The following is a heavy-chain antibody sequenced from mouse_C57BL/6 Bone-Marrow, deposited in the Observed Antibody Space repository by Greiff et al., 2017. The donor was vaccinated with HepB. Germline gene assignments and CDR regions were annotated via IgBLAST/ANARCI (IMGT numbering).Heavy chain of an antibody. D-gene: IGHD1-1*01. J-gene: IGHJ3*01. V-gene: IGHV8-8*01. CDR3: ARDYYGSSPAWFAY. CDR1: GFSLSTFGMG. Sequence: QVQLKVSGPGILQPSQTLSLTCSFSGFSLSTFGMGVGWIRQPSGKGLEWLAHIWWDDDKYYNPALKSRLTISKDTSKNQVFLKIANVDTADTATYYCARDYYGSSPAWFAYWGQGTLVTVSA. CDR2: IWWDDDK.